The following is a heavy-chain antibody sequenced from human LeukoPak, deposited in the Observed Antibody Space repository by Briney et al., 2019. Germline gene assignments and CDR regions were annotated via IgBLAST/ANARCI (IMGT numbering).Heavy chain of an antibody. D-gene: IGHD5-12*01. CDR1: GGSFSGYY. CDR3: ARGGALEGYELHYFDY. J-gene: IGHJ4*02. CDR2: INHSGST. Sequence: SETLSLTCAVYGGSFSGYYWSWIRRPPGKGLEWIGEINHSGSTNYNPSLKSRVTISVDTSKNQFSLKLSSVTAADTAVYYCARGGALEGYELHYFDYWGQGTLVTVSS. V-gene: IGHV4-34*01.